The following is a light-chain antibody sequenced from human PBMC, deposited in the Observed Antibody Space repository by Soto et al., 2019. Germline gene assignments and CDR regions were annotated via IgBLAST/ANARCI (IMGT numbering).Light chain of an antibody. CDR3: SSYTSSSSLD. CDR1: SSDVGGYNY. J-gene: IGLJ2*01. Sequence: QSVLTQPASVSGSPGQSITISCTGTSSDVGGYNYVSWYQQHPGKAPKLMIYEVSNRPSGVSNRFSGSKSGNTASLTISGLQAEDEADYYCSSYTSSSSLDFGGGTKVTVL. V-gene: IGLV2-14*01. CDR2: EVS.